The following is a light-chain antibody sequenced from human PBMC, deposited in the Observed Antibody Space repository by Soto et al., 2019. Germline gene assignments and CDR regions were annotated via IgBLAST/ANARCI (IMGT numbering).Light chain of an antibody. CDR3: QQYNSWPSYT. J-gene: IGKJ2*01. CDR1: QSVSSN. Sequence: EIVMTQSPATLSVSPGERATLSCRASQSVSSNLSWYQQKPGQAPRFLIYGASTRATGIPARFTGSGSGTEFTLTISSLQSEDFAVYYCQQYNSWPSYTFGQGTKLQIK. V-gene: IGKV3-15*01. CDR2: GAS.